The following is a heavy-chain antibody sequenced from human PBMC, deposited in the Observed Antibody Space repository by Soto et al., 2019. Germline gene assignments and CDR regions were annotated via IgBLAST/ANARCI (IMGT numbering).Heavy chain of an antibody. CDR3: AKGFRIYRSGGSCSYYYGTDV. CDR2: ISYDGSNK. D-gene: IGHD2-15*01. V-gene: IGHV3-30*18. J-gene: IGHJ6*02. Sequence: QVQRVESGGGVVQPGRSLRLSCAASGFTFSSYGMHWVRQAPGKGLEWVAVISYDGSNKYYADSVKGRFTISRDNSKNTLALQMNSLIAEDSAVHYCAKGFRIYRSGGSCSYYYGTDVWGQGTTVTVSS. CDR1: GFTFSSYG.